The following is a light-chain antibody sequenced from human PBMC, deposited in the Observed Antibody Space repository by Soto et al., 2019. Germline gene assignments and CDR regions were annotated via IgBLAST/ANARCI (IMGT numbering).Light chain of an antibody. V-gene: IGKV3-20*01. CDR2: GAS. J-gene: IGKJ4*01. CDR3: QQYGSSLPFT. Sequence: EIVLTQSPGTLSLSPGERATLSCRASQSVSSSYLAWYQQKPGQAPRLLIYGASSMATGIPDRFSGSGSGTDFTLTISRLEPEDFAVYYCQQYGSSLPFTFGGGTKVEIK. CDR1: QSVSSSY.